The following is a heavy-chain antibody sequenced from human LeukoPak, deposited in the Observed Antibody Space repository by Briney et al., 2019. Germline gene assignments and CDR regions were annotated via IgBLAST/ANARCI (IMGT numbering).Heavy chain of an antibody. CDR1: GYTFTGYY. J-gene: IGHJ6*02. D-gene: IGHD6-13*01. Sequence: ASVKVSCKASGYTFTGYYMHWVRQAPGQGLEWTGWINPNSGGTNYAQKFQGRVTMTRDTSISTAYMELSRLRSDDTAVYYCASSASSSWYDHYYGMDVWGQGTTVTVSS. V-gene: IGHV1-2*02. CDR2: INPNSGGT. CDR3: ASSASSSWYDHYYGMDV.